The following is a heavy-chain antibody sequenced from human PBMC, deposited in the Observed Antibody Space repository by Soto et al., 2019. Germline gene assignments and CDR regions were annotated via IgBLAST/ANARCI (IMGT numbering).Heavy chain of an antibody. Sequence: PGGSLRLSCAASGFTFSSYEMNWVRQAPGKGLEWVSYISSSGSTIYYADSVKGRFTISRDNAKNSLYLQMNSLRAEDTAVYYCAVVPAAISQPFDYWGQGTLVTVSS. CDR2: ISSSGSTI. CDR1: GFTFSSYE. CDR3: AVVPAAISQPFDY. D-gene: IGHD2-2*01. J-gene: IGHJ4*02. V-gene: IGHV3-48*03.